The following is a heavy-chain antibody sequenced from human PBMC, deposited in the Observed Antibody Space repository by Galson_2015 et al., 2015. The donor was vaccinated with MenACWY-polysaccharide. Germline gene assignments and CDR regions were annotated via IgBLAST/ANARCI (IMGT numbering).Heavy chain of an antibody. CDR3: ARIIARKYTFADS. Sequence: SVKVSCKASGYKFTSYDINWVRQATGQGLEWMGWMNPNSGNTGYAQKFQGRVTMTSSSAMSTAFMGLSSLRSEDTAVYYCARIIARKYTFADSWGQGTLVTVSS. J-gene: IGHJ4*02. CDR2: MNPNSGNT. D-gene: IGHD2-21*01. V-gene: IGHV1-8*01. CDR1: GYKFTSYD.